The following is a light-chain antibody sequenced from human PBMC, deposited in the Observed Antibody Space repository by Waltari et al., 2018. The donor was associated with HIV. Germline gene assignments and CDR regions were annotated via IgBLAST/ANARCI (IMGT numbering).Light chain of an antibody. J-gene: IGKJ1*01. CDR1: QTIMTRY. CDR3: HQYGRSPWT. Sequence: EIVLSQSPDILYLSPGHTATLSCRANQTIMTRYLAWYRQRPGQAPRLLMYGASSRASDVPSRITGSGSGTNVTHTVSRLETEDFGVYYCHQYGRSPWTFGQGTRV. CDR2: GAS. V-gene: IGKV3-20*01.